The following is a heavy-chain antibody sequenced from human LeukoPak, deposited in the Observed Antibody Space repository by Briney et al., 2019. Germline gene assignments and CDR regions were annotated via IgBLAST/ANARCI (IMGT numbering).Heavy chain of an antibody. J-gene: IGHJ4*02. CDR1: GYTLRPFW. V-gene: IGHV3-7*03. CDR3: ARDLGYCTNGVCHTRFDY. CDR2: ISNGGGAT. Sequence: GRTLRLSCVASGYTLRPFWMSWVREIPGKGLEWVASISNGGGATYYVDSVRGRFTISRDNTKGSLFLQLNSLRAEDTAVYYCARDLGYCTNGVCHTRFDYWGQGTLVAVSS. D-gene: IGHD2-8*01.